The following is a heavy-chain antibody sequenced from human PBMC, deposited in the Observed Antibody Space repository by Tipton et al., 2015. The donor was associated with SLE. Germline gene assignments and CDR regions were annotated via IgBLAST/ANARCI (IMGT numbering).Heavy chain of an antibody. D-gene: IGHD3-10*01. V-gene: IGHV4-38-2*02. J-gene: IGHJ6*02. Sequence: TLSLTCTVSGDSISGYYWTWVRQPPGKGLEWIGSIYGSGSSYYNPSLRSRVTISVDTSKNQFSLKLSSVTAADTAVYFCARDPPSSYYYGMDVWGRGATVTVSS. CDR2: IYGSGSS. CDR3: ARDPPSSYYYGMDV. CDR1: GDSISGYY.